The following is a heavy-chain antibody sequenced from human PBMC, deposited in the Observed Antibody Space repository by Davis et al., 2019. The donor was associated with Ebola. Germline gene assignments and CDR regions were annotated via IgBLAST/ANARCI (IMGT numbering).Heavy chain of an antibody. CDR1: GFSLSNGRMG. Sequence: SGPTLVKPTETLTLTCTVSGFSLSNGRMGVSWIHQPPGKALEWLAHIFSNDEKSYSTSLRSRLTISKDTSKSQVVLSMTNMDPVDTATYYCARIGYCSSTSCYGGGLDYWGQGTLVTVSS. CDR2: IFSNDEK. CDR3: ARIGYCSSTSCYGGGLDY. V-gene: IGHV2-26*01. J-gene: IGHJ4*02. D-gene: IGHD2-2*01.